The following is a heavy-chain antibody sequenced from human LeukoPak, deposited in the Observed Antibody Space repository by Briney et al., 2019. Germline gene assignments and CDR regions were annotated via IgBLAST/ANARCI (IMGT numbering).Heavy chain of an antibody. V-gene: IGHV4-59*08. Sequence: SETLSLTCTVSGGFSSSYYWSWIRQPPGKGLEWIGYIYYSGRTNYNPSLKSRVTISVDTSKNQFSLKLSSVTAADTAVYYCARGGGETTYYDFWSDYYLYYFDYWGQGTLVTVSS. CDR1: GGFSSSYY. D-gene: IGHD3-3*01. CDR2: IYYSGRT. CDR3: ARGGGETTYYDFWSDYYLYYFDY. J-gene: IGHJ4*02.